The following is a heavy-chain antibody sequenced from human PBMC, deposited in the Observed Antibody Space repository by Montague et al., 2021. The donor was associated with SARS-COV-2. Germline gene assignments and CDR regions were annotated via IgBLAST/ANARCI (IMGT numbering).Heavy chain of an antibody. V-gene: IGHV4-39*01. J-gene: IGHJ5*02. CDR1: GGSISSSSYY. Sequence: SETLSLTCTVSGGSISSSSYYWGWIRQPPGKGLEWIGSIYYSGSTYYNPSLKSRVTISVDTSKNQFSLKLSSVTAADTAVYYCARPLNLYYYGSGSYSSWFDLWGQGTLVTVSS. D-gene: IGHD3-10*01. CDR2: IYYSGST. CDR3: ARPLNLYYYGSGSYSSWFDL.